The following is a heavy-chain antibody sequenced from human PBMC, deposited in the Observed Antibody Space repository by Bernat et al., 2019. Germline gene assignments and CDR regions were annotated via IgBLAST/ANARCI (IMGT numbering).Heavy chain of an antibody. D-gene: IGHD3-22*01. CDR3: ASANTYYYDSGGYYFFDY. J-gene: IGHJ4*02. CDR2: ISSSSTTI. Sequence: EVQLVESGGGLVQPGGSLRLSCAASGFTFSSYSMTWVRQAPGKGLEWVSYISSSSTTIYYADSVKGRFTISRDNAKNSLYLQMNSLRAEDTAVYYCASANTYYYDSGGYYFFDYWGQGTLVTVSS. V-gene: IGHV3-48*01. CDR1: GFTFSSYS.